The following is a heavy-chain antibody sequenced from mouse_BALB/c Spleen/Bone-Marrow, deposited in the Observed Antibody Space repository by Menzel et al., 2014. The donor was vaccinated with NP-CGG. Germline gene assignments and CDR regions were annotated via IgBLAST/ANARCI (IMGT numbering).Heavy chain of an antibody. J-gene: IGHJ2*01. CDR1: GFTFSSYG. D-gene: IGHD1-1*01. Sequence: EVHLVESGGGLVQPGGSLKLSCAASGFTFSSYGMSWVRQTPDKRLELVATINSNGGSTYYPDSVKGRFTISRDNAKNTLCLQMSSLKSEDTAMYYCARDYYGSSDYWGQGTTLTVSS. CDR3: ARDYYGSSDY. CDR2: INSNGGST. V-gene: IGHV5-6-3*01.